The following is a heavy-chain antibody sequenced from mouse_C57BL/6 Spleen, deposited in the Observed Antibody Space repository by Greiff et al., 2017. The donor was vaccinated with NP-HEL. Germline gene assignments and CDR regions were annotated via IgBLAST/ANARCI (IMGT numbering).Heavy chain of an antibody. J-gene: IGHJ1*03. V-gene: IGHV1-5*01. D-gene: IGHD1-1*01. Sequence: EVQLQQSGTVLARPGASVKMSCKTSGYTFTSYWMHWVKQRPGQGLEWIGAIYPGNSDTSYNQKFKGKAKLTAVTSASTAYMELSSLTNEDSAVYYCTRELTTVVARYFDVWGTGTTVTVSS. CDR2: IYPGNSDT. CDR3: TRELTTVVARYFDV. CDR1: GYTFTSYW.